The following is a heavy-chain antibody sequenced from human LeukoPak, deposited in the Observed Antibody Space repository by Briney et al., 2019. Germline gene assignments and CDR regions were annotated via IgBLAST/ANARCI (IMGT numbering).Heavy chain of an antibody. J-gene: IGHJ4*02. CDR3: GRALGSPLDY. V-gene: IGHV3-74*01. Sequence: PGGSLRLSCAASGFTFSSDWMHWVRQVPGEGLVGVSRINSDGSSTAYADSVKGRFTISRDNAKNTLYLQMNSLRVEDTAVYYCGRALGSPLDYWGQGTLVTVSS. D-gene: IGHD1-26*01. CDR1: GFTFSSDW. CDR2: INSDGSST.